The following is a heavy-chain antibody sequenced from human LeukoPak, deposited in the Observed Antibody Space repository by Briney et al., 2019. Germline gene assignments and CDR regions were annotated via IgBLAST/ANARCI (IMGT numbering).Heavy chain of an antibody. CDR1: GYSFTSYW. CDR2: IYPGDSDT. CDR3: ARWRVDILTGQLAGWFDP. J-gene: IGHJ5*02. Sequence: GESLKISCKGSGYSFTSYWIGWVRQMPGKGLEWMGIIYPGDSDTRYSPSFQGQVTISADKSISTAYLQWSSLKASDTAMYYCARWRVDILTGQLAGWFDPWGQGTLVTVSS. D-gene: IGHD3-9*01. V-gene: IGHV5-51*01.